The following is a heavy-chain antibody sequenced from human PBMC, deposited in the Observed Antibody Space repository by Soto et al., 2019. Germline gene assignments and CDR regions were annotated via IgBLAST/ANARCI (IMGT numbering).Heavy chain of an antibody. V-gene: IGHV1-18*01. CDR3: AKSPRGEMATD. J-gene: IGHJ4*02. CDR1: GYTFINYH. CDR2: INTYNGMT. Sequence: QVQLVQSGGEVKKPGASVTVSCKASGYTFINYHITWVRQAPGQGLEWMAWINTYNGMTDYAQKFKGRVTMTRDTSTSTAYKELRNLGSDDTAVYFCAKSPRGEMATDWGQGTVVTVSS. D-gene: IGHD5-12*01.